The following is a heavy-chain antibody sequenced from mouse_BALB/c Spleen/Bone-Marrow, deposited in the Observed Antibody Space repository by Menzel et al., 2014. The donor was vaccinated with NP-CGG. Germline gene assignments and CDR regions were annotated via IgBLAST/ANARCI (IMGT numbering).Heavy chain of an antibody. V-gene: IGHV1S56*01. CDR1: GYTFTSYY. CDR2: TYPGNVNT. D-gene: IGHD2-2*01. CDR3: ARGGWLRDAMDY. Sequence: QVQLQQSGPELVKPGASVRISCKASGYTFTSYYIHWVKQRPGQGLEWIGWTYPGNVNTKYNEKFKGKATLTADKSSSTAYMQLSSLTSEDSAVYFCARGGWLRDAMDYWGQGTSVTVSS. J-gene: IGHJ4*01.